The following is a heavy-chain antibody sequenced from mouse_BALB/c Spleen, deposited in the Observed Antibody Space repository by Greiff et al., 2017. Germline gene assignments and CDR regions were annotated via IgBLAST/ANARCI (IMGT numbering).Heavy chain of an antibody. CDR2: INPSTGYT. CDR3: ASLGLGY. J-gene: IGHJ2*01. V-gene: IGHV1-7*01. CDR1: GYTFTSYW. D-gene: IGHD4-1*01. Sequence: VQLQQSGAELAKPGASVKMSCKASGYTFTSYWMHWVKQRPGQGLEWIGYINPSTGYTEYNQKFKDKATLTADKSSSTAYMQLSSLTSEDSAVYYCASLGLGYWGQGTTLTVSS.